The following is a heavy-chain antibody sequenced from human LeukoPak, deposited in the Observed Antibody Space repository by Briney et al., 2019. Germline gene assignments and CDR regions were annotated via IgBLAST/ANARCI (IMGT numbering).Heavy chain of an antibody. CDR3: NLVVTASSTYDY. D-gene: IGHD2-21*02. J-gene: IGHJ4*02. Sequence: SETLSLTCTVSGGSISSSSYDWGWILQPPGKGLEWIGRFYYSGSTYNSPSLKSRVTISVHPSKNHFSLKLSSVTAADKAVYFCNLVVTASSTYDYWGQGTLVTVSS. V-gene: IGHV4-39*01. CDR2: FYYSGST. CDR1: GGSISSSSYD.